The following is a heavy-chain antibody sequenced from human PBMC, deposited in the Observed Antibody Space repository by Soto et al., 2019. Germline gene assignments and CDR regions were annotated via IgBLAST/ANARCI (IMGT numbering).Heavy chain of an antibody. CDR2: VNPSGGST. CDR1: GYIFTAYS. V-gene: IGHV1-46*01. Sequence: ASVKVSCKASGYIFTAYSMHWVRQAPGQGLEWMGVVNPSGGSTNYAQKFQGRITMTRDTSTSTVYMDLSSLASEDTAVYYCAREENCSDGICYSEYFQRWGQGTLVTVSS. J-gene: IGHJ1*01. D-gene: IGHD2-15*01. CDR3: AREENCSDGICYSEYFQR.